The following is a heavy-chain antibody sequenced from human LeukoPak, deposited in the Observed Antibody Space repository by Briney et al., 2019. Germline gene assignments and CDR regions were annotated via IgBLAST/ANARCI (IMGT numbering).Heavy chain of an antibody. CDR3: ARHDPLRYFDWLPETHFDY. J-gene: IGHJ4*02. D-gene: IGHD3-9*01. CDR1: GGSISSSSYY. CDR2: IYYSGST. V-gene: IGHV4-39*01. Sequence: SETLSLTCTVSGGSISSSSYYWGWIRQPPGKGLEWIGSIYYSGSTYYNPSLKSRVTISVDTSKNQFSLKLSSVTAADTAVYYCARHDPLRYFDWLPETHFDYWGQGTLVTVSS.